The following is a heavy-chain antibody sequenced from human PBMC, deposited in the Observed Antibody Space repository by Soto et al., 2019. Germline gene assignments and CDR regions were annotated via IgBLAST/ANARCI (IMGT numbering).Heavy chain of an antibody. Sequence: QVQLVQSGAEVKKPGSSVKVSCKASGGTFSSYAISWVRQAPGQGLEWMGGIIPIFGTANYAQKFQGRVTITADESTSTAYMELSSLRSEDTAVYYCARDGLDTYYDFWSGYYSSAFDIWGQGTMVTVSS. V-gene: IGHV1-69*01. J-gene: IGHJ3*02. D-gene: IGHD3-3*01. CDR1: GGTFSSYA. CDR2: IIPIFGTA. CDR3: ARDGLDTYYDFWSGYYSSAFDI.